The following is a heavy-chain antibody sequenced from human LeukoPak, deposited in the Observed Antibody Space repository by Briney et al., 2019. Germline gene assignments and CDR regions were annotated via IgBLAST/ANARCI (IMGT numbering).Heavy chain of an antibody. D-gene: IGHD2-15*01. V-gene: IGHV1-69*13. CDR2: IIPIFGTA. CDR3: ARPLGYCSGGSCSPRFDY. J-gene: IGHJ4*02. CDR1: GGTFSSYA. Sequence: GASVKVSCKASGGTFSSYAISWVRQAPGQGLEWMGGIIPIFGTANYAQKFQGRVTITADESTSTAYMELSSLRSEDTAVYYCARPLGYCSGGSCSPRFDYWGQGTLVTVSS.